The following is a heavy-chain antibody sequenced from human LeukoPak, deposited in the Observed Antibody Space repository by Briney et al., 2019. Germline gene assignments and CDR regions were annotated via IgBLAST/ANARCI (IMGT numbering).Heavy chain of an antibody. CDR3: AKDLRVVGAYFDY. CDR2: ISGSGGST. Sequence: PGGSLRLSCAASGFTYSSYAMSWVRQAPGKGLEWVSAISGSGGSTYYADSVKGRFTISRDNSKNTLYVQMNSLRAEDTAVYYCAKDLRVVGAYFDYWGQGTLVTVSS. CDR1: GFTYSSYA. V-gene: IGHV3-23*01. D-gene: IGHD1-26*01. J-gene: IGHJ4*02.